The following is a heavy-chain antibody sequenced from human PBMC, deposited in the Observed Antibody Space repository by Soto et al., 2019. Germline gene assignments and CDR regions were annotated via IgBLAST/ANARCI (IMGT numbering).Heavy chain of an antibody. CDR3: ATDREYFAAFDI. V-gene: IGHV1-24*01. CDR2: FDPEEGET. J-gene: IGHJ3*02. D-gene: IGHD6-6*01. CDR1: GYTRTELS. Sequence: ASVKVSCKVSGYTRTELSMHWVRQAPGKGLEWMGGFDPEEGETIYAQKFQGRVTMTEDTSTDTAYMELSSLRSEDTAVYYCATDREYFAAFDIWGQGTMVTVSS.